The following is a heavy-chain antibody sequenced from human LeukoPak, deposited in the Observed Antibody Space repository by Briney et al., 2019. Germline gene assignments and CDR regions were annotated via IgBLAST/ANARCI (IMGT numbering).Heavy chain of an antibody. CDR2: ISVSGNT. V-gene: IGHV3-23*01. D-gene: IGHD2-15*01. Sequence: AGGSLRLSCGASGFTLSSYAMSWVRQGPGKGLEWVSAISVSGNTYHADSVKGRFTISRDSSKNTLYLQMNSLRAEDAAVYYCAKAPVTTCSGAYCYPFDYWGQGTLVTVSS. CDR3: AKAPVTTCSGAYCYPFDY. CDR1: GFTLSSYA. J-gene: IGHJ4*02.